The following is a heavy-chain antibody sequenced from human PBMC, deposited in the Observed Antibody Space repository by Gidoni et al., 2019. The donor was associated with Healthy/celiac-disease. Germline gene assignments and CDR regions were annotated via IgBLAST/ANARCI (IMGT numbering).Heavy chain of an antibody. V-gene: IGHV4-61*02. CDR2: IYTSGST. D-gene: IGHD6-13*01. CDR3: ARGTSSSWYFDYYYYYGMDV. CDR1: GGSISSGSYY. J-gene: IGHJ6*02. Sequence: QVQLQESGPGLVKPSQTLSLTCTVSGGSISSGSYYWSWIRQPAGKGLEWIGRIYTSGSTNYNPSLKSRVTISVDTSKNQFSLKLSSVTAADTAVYYCARGTSSSWYFDYYYYYGMDVWGQGTTVTVSS.